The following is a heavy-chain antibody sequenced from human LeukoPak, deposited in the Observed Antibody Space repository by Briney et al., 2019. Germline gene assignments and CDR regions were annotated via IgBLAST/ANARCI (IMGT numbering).Heavy chain of an antibody. Sequence: WAPVKVSCKASGYTFTGYYMHWVRQAPGQGLEWMGWINPNSGGTNYAQKFQGRVTMTRDTSISTAYMELSRLRSDDTAVYYCARDRGVAGTLFDYWGQGTLVTVSS. CDR2: INPNSGGT. CDR1: GYTFTGYY. CDR3: ARDRGVAGTLFDY. D-gene: IGHD6-19*01. V-gene: IGHV1-2*02. J-gene: IGHJ4*02.